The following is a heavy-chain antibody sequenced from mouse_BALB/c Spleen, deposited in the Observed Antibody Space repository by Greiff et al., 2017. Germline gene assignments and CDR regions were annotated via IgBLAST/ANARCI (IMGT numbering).Heavy chain of an antibody. CDR1: GFNIKDTY. Sequence: EVQLQQSGAELVKPGASVKLSCTASGFNIKDTYMHWVKQRPEQGLEWIGRIDPANGNTKYDPKFQGKATITADTSSNTAYLQLSSLTSEDTAVYYCARGGDYGSSYVFDYWGQGTTLTVSS. CDR3: ARGGDYGSSYVFDY. CDR2: IDPANGNT. V-gene: IGHV14-3*02. J-gene: IGHJ2*01. D-gene: IGHD1-1*01.